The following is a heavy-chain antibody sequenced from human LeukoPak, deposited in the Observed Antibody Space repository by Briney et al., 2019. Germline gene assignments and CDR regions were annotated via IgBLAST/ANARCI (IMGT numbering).Heavy chain of an antibody. V-gene: IGHV3-23*01. CDR3: ASDGCSGGSCYSGYLYYFDY. J-gene: IGHJ4*02. D-gene: IGHD2-15*01. CDR2: ISGSGGST. CDR1: GFTFSSYA. Sequence: GGSLRLSCAASGFTFSSYAMSWVRQAPGKGLEWVSAISGSGGSTYYADSVKGRFTISRDNSKNTLYLQMNSLRAEDTAAYYCASDGCSGGSCYSGYLYYFDYWGQGTLVTVSS.